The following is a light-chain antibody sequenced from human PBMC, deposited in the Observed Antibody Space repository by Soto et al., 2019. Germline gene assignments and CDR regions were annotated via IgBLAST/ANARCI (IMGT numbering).Light chain of an antibody. CDR1: SSDVGGYNY. CDR3: SSYTSSSTPRYV. J-gene: IGLJ1*01. V-gene: IGLV2-14*01. CDR2: DVS. Sequence: QSVLTQPASVSGSPGQSITISCTGTSSDVGGYNYVSWYQQHPGKAHKLMIYDVSNRPSGVSNRFSGSKSGNTASLTISGLQAEDEADYYCSSYTSSSTPRYVFGTGTKLTVL.